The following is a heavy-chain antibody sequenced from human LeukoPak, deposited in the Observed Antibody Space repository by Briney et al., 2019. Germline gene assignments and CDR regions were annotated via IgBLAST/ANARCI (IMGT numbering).Heavy chain of an antibody. CDR1: GFTFSSSA. J-gene: IGHJ4*02. CDR3: AKGPHVGSGYHPDY. Sequence: PGGSLRLSCAASGFTFSSSAMTWVRQAPGKGLEWVSTITGSDDRTYYADSVKGRFTISRDYSRNTLHFQMNSLRVEDTAIYYFAKGPHVGSGYHPDYWGQGILVTVSS. D-gene: IGHD3-22*01. V-gene: IGHV3-23*01. CDR2: ITGSDDRT.